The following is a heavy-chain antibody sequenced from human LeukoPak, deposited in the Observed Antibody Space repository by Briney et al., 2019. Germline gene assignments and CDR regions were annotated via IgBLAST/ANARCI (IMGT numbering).Heavy chain of an antibody. V-gene: IGHV3-30*18. Sequence: GGSLRLSCAASGFTFSSYGMHWVRQAPGKGLEWVAVISYDGSNKYYADSVKGRFTISRDNSKNTLYLQMNSLRAEDTAVYYCAKDEWELPLALGYWGQGTLVTVSS. CDR3: AKDEWELPLALGY. CDR1: GFTFSSYG. CDR2: ISYDGSNK. J-gene: IGHJ4*02. D-gene: IGHD1-26*01.